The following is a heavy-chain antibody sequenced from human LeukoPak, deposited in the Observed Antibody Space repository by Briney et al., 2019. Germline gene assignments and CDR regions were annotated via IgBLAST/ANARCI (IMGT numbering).Heavy chain of an antibody. J-gene: IGHJ6*03. V-gene: IGHV4-39*07. D-gene: IGHD2-15*01. CDR1: GGSISSSSYY. CDR3: ARAIVVVVAAHYYYYYMDV. Sequence: SETLSLTCTVSGGSISSSSYYWGWIRQPPGKGLEWIGSIYYSGSTNYNPSLKSRVTISVDTSKNQFSLKLSSVTAADTAVYYCARAIVVVVAAHYYYYYMDVWGKGTTVTISS. CDR2: IYYSGST.